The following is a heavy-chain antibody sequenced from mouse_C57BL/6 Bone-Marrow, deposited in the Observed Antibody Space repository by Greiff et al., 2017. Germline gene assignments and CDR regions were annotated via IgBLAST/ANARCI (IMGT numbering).Heavy chain of an antibody. CDR3: TGLLGAY. CDR1: GFTFSNYW. V-gene: IGHV6-3*01. Sequence: EVKLQESGGGLVQPGGSMKLSCVASGFTFSNYWMNWVRQSPEKGLEWVAQIRLKSDNYATHYAESLKGRFTISRDDSKSSVYLQMNNLRAEDTGIYYCTGLLGAYWGQGTLVTVSA. D-gene: IGHD4-1*01. J-gene: IGHJ3*01. CDR2: IRLKSDNYAT.